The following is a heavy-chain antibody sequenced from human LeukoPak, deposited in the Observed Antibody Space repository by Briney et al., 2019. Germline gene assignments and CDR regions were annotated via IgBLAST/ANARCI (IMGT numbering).Heavy chain of an antibody. J-gene: IGHJ4*02. CDR3: ARVVDTHFDY. V-gene: IGHV3-74*01. D-gene: IGHD5-18*01. Sequence: QPGGSLRLSCAASGFTFSSYWMHWVRQAPGKGLAWVSRIKSDGSTTTYAASVKGRFTISRDNAKNTLYLQMNSLRAEDTAVYYCARVVDTHFDYWGQGTLVTVSS. CDR2: IKSDGSTT. CDR1: GFTFSSYW.